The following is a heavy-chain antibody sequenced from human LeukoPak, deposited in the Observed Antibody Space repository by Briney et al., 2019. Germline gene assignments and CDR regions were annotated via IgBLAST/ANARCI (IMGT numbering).Heavy chain of an antibody. CDR1: GFTFSNAW. V-gene: IGHV3-15*01. CDR3: ARELGGGYSYGEDDAFDI. CDR2: IKSKTDGGTT. Sequence: GGSLRLSCAASGFTFSNAWMSWVRQAPGKGLEWVGRIKSKTDGGTTDYAAPVKGRFTISRDDSKNTLYLQMNSLKTEDTAVYYCARELGGGYSYGEDDAFDIWGQGTMVTVSS. J-gene: IGHJ3*02. D-gene: IGHD5-18*01.